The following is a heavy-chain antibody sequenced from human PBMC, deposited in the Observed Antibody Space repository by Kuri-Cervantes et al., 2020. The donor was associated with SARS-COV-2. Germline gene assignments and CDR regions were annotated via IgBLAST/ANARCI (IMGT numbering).Heavy chain of an antibody. Sequence: GSLRLSCTVSGGSISSYYWSWIRQPPGKGLEWIGYIYYSGSTNYNPSLKSRVTISVDTSKNQFSLKLSSVTAADTAVYYCARGNPPQFSSSWALSASDYGMDVWGQGTTVTVSS. D-gene: IGHD6-13*01. CDR1: GGSISSYY. CDR3: ARGNPPQFSSSWALSASDYGMDV. V-gene: IGHV4-59*01. J-gene: IGHJ6*02. CDR2: IYYSGST.